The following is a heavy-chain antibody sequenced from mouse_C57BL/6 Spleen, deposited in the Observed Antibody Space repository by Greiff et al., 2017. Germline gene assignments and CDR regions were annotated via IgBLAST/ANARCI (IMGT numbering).Heavy chain of an antibody. CDR3: ARGRGRGNCDY. Sequence: QVQLQQPGAELVRPGSSVKLSCKASGYTFTSYWMHWVKQRPIQGLEWIGNIDPSDSETHYNQKFKDKATLTVDKSSSTAYMQLSSLTSGDSAVYSCARGRGRGNCDYWGQGTTLTVSS. CDR2: IDPSDSET. CDR1: GYTFTSYW. D-gene: IGHD3-3*01. J-gene: IGHJ2*01. V-gene: IGHV1-52*01.